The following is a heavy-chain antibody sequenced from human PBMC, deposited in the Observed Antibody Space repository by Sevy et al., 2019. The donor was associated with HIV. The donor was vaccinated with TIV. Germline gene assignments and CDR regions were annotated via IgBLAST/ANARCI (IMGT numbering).Heavy chain of an antibody. D-gene: IGHD3-22*01. CDR2: ISKDGTNK. Sequence: GGSLRLSCSASGFNISPYALHWVRQTPGKGLQWLAVISKDGTNKDYADFVKGRFSLSRDNSKNTLYLQMSNLRPEDTAVYYCAKGGYYYDSHSAGWFDPWGQGTLVTVSS. CDR3: AKGGYYYDSHSAGWFDP. CDR1: GFNISPYA. J-gene: IGHJ5*02. V-gene: IGHV3-30*04.